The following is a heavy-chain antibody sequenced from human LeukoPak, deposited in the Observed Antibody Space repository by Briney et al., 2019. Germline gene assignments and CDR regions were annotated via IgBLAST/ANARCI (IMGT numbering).Heavy chain of an antibody. CDR2: IHTNGST. V-gene: IGHV4-61*02. Sequence: SQTLSLTCTVSGGSISSGFYYWSWIRQPAGEGLEWIGCIHTNGSTNYSPFLKSRVTISIDTSKNQFSLKLSSVTAADTAVYYCARSHDFWSGSDNWFDPCGQGTLVTVSS. CDR3: ARSHDFWSGSDNWFDP. J-gene: IGHJ5*02. CDR1: GGSISSGFYY. D-gene: IGHD3-3*01.